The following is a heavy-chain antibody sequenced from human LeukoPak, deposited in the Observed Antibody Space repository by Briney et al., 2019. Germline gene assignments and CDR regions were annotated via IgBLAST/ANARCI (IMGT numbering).Heavy chain of an antibody. CDR3: ARRVRPFDP. J-gene: IGHJ5*02. V-gene: IGHV4-59*12. D-gene: IGHD3-10*01. CDR1: GGSISSYY. Sequence: SETLSLTCTVSGGSISSYYWSWIRQPPGKGLEWIGYIYYSGSTNYNPSLKSRVTISVDTSKNQFSLKLSSVTAADTAVYYCARRVRPFDPWGQGTLVTVSS. CDR2: IYYSGST.